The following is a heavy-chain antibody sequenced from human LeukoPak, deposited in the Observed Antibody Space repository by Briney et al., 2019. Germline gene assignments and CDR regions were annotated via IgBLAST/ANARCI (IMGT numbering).Heavy chain of an antibody. V-gene: IGHV3-21*01. CDR2: ISSSSSYI. CDR3: ARDYYDSSGYYYPADWYFDL. D-gene: IGHD3-22*01. Sequence: PGGSLRLSCAASGFTFSSYSMNWVRQAPGKGLEWVSSISSSSSYIYCADSVKGRFTISRDNAKNSLYLQMNSLRAEDTAVNYCARDYYDSSGYYYPADWYFDLWGRGTLVTVSS. CDR1: GFTFSSYS. J-gene: IGHJ2*01.